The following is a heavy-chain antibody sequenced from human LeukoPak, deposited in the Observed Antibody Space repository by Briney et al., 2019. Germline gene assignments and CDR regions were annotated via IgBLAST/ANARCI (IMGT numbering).Heavy chain of an antibody. V-gene: IGHV1-46*01. CDR2: INPSSGTT. CDR3: ARGHSSNWYGFDI. J-gene: IGHJ3*02. Sequence: ASVKVSCKASGYTFTSNYMHWVRQAPGQGLEWMGIINPSSGTTNYAQKFQGRVTMTRDTFTSTVYMELNSLRSEDTAVYYCARGHSSNWYGFDIWGQGTMVTVSS. CDR1: GYTFTSNY. D-gene: IGHD6-13*01.